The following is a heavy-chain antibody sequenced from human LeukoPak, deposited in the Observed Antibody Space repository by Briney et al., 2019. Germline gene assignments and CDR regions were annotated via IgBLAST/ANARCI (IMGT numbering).Heavy chain of an antibody. V-gene: IGHV3-30*02. CDR2: IRYDATIK. J-gene: IGHJ4*02. CDR3: AKDKIWGEDYFDY. CDR1: GFTFSSYA. D-gene: IGHD3-16*01. Sequence: PGGSLRLSCAASGFTFSSYAMSWVRQAPGKGLEWVAFIRYDATIKYYADSVKGRFTMSRDNSKNTLFLQMDSLRVEDTAVYYCAKDKIWGEDYFDYWGQGTLVTVSS.